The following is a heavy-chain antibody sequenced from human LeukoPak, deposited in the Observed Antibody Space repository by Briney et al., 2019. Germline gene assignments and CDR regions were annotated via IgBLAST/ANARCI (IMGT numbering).Heavy chain of an antibody. Sequence: GGSLRLSCAASGFTFSSYSMSWVRQAPGKGLEWVSSISGSGGRIDYADSVKGRFTVSRDNSKNTLSLQMNSLTAEDTAVYYCAKNPRLEGWIYFDSWGQGILVTVSS. V-gene: IGHV3-23*01. D-gene: IGHD1-1*01. CDR2: ISGSGGRI. J-gene: IGHJ4*02. CDR1: GFTFSSYS. CDR3: AKNPRLEGWIYFDS.